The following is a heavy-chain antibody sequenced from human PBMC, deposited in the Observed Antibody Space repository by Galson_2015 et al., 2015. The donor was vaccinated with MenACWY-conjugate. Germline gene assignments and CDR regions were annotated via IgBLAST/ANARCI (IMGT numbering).Heavy chain of an antibody. J-gene: IGHJ5*02. CDR1: GFTFGDYA. CDR3: IRDEYGTGIVENR. CDR2: IRSKAYGGTT. D-gene: IGHD3-10*01. Sequence: SLRLSCATSGFTFGDYAMSRFRQAPGKGLEWVGSIRSKAYGGTTDYAASVKDRFTISRDDSKSIAYLQMDSLKTEDTALYYCIRDEYGTGIVENRWGQGTLVIVSS. V-gene: IGHV3-49*03.